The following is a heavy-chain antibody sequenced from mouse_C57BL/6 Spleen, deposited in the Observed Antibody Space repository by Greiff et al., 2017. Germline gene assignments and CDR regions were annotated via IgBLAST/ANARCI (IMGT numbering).Heavy chain of an antibody. D-gene: IGHD1-1*01. Sequence: EVKLMESGGDLVKPGGSLKLSCAASGFTFSSYGMSWVRQTPDKRLEWVANISSGGSYTYYPDSVTGRFTISRDNAKNTLYLQMSSLKSEDTAMYYGARLTTVVANYAMDYWGQGTSVTVSS. CDR3: ARLTTVVANYAMDY. CDR1: GFTFSSYG. V-gene: IGHV5-6*01. J-gene: IGHJ4*01. CDR2: ISSGGSYT.